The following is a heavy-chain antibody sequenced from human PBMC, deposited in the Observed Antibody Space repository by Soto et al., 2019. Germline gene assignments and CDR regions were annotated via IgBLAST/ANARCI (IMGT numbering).Heavy chain of an antibody. J-gene: IGHJ4*02. D-gene: IGHD2-15*01. CDR1: GYTFTSYG. CDR3: ATSNCSGGSCYSYYFDY. Sequence: ASVKVSCKTSGYTFTSYGISWVRQAPGQGLEWMGLISAYNGNTNYAQKLQGRVTMTTDTSTSTAYMELRSLRSDDTAVYYCATSNCSGGSCYSYYFDYWGQGTLVTVSS. V-gene: IGHV1-18*01. CDR2: ISAYNGNT.